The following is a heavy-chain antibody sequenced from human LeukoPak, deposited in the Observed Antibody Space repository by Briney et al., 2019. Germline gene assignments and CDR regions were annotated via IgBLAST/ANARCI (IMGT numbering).Heavy chain of an antibody. V-gene: IGHV4-34*01. CDR3: ARGYYYGSGSYDY. CDR1: GGSFSGYY. D-gene: IGHD3-10*01. CDR2: INHSGST. Sequence: SETLSLTCAVYGGSFSGYYWSWIRQPPGKGLEWIGEINHSGSTNYNPSLKSRVTISVDTSKNQFSLKLSSVTAADTAVYYCARGYYYGSGSYDYWGQGALVTVSS. J-gene: IGHJ4*02.